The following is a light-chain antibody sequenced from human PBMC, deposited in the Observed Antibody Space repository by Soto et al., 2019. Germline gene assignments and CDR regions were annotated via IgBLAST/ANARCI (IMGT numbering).Light chain of an antibody. Sequence: QSALTQPASVSGSPGQSITISCTGTSSDVGAYNFVSWYQQHPGRAPKLMIYDVRFRPSGVSNRFSGSKSGNTASLTISGLQAEDEADYYCSSYTSTTTYVFGTGTKLTVL. V-gene: IGLV2-14*03. CDR2: DVR. J-gene: IGLJ1*01. CDR3: SSYTSTTTYV. CDR1: SSDVGAYNF.